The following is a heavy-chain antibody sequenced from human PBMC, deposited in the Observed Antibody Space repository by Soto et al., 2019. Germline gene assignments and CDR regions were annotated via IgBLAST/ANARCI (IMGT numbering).Heavy chain of an antibody. CDR1: GYTFTSYA. J-gene: IGHJ3*02. CDR3: AGSMTPSEFGAFDI. D-gene: IGHD3-16*01. CDR2: ISAYNGNT. Sequence: ASVKVSCKASGYTFTSYAMHWVRQAPGQRLEWMGWISAYNGNTNYAQKLQGRVTMTTDTSTSTAYMELRSLRSDDTAVYYCAGSMTPSEFGAFDIWGQGTMVTVSS. V-gene: IGHV1-18*01.